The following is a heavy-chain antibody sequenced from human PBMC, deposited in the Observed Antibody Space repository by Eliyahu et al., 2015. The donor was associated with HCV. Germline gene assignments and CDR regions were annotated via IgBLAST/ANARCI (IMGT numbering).Heavy chain of an antibody. D-gene: IGHD2-21*02. CDR1: GFXFSGYA. V-gene: IGHV3-30*18. J-gene: IGHJ4*02. CDR3: AKDRGDYYFDY. Sequence: QVQLVESGGGVVQXGXSLRLSXAXSGFXFSGYAMHWVRQAPGKGVEWVAVISHDGSNKYYVDSVKGRFTISRDNSKNTLYLQMNSLRAEDTAVYYCAKDRGDYYFDYWGQGTLVTVSS. CDR2: ISHDGSNK.